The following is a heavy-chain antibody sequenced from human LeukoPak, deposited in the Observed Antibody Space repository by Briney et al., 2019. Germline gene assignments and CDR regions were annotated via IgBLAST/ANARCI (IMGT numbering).Heavy chain of an antibody. V-gene: IGHV3-23*01. CDR1: GFTFNGHL. D-gene: IGHD1-26*01. CDR2: IYGSGVSI. J-gene: IGHJ4*02. Sequence: GGPLRLSCAASGFTFNGHLMSWVRQAPGKGLEWVATIYGSGVSISYADSVKGRFNISRDNSNNTLYLQMNSLRAAGKAMYYCGKAVGWELPAEDYWGQGILVTVSS. CDR3: GKAVGWELPAEDY.